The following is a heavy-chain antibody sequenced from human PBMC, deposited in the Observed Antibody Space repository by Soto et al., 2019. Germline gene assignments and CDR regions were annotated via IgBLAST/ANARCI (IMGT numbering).Heavy chain of an antibody. J-gene: IGHJ4*02. D-gene: IGHD2-2*01. CDR3: ARDRPGYCSSTSCYGRDY. CDR2: ISAYNGNT. Sequence: QVQLVQSGAEVKKPGASVKVSCKASGYTFTSYGISWVRQAPGQGLEWMGWISAYNGNTNYAQKLQGRVTMTTDTSTRTAYMELRSLRSDDTAVYYCARDRPGYCSSTSCYGRDYWGQGTLVTVSS. V-gene: IGHV1-18*01. CDR1: GYTFTSYG.